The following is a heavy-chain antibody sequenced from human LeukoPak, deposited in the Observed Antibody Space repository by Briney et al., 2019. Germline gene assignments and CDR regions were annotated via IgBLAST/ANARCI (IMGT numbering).Heavy chain of an antibody. V-gene: IGHV4-59*08. J-gene: IGHJ4*02. CDR1: GGSISSYY. CDR2: IYYSGST. Sequence: SETLSLTCTVSGGSISSYYWSWIRQPPGKGLEWIGYIYYSGSTNYNPSLKSRVTISVDTSKNQFSLKLSSVTAADTAVYYCARAKTSYCSSTSCYTLGYWGQGTLVTVSS. CDR3: ARAKTSYCSSTSCYTLGY. D-gene: IGHD2-2*02.